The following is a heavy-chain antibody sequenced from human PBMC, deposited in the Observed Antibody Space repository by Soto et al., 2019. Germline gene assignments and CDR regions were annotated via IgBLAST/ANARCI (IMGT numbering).Heavy chain of an antibody. CDR3: ARDGWGSNWYIVL. CDR1: GVTFKDYG. J-gene: IGHJ2*01. CDR2: ISYDGKQT. V-gene: IGHV3-30*03. Sequence: GGSLRLSCGAPGVTFKDYGMHWVRQAPGKGLEWVAVISYDGKQTYYADSVKGRFTISKDKSKRTLVLQMNSLRVDDTAVYYCARDGWGSNWYIVLSARGTLVTVSS. D-gene: IGHD3-16*01.